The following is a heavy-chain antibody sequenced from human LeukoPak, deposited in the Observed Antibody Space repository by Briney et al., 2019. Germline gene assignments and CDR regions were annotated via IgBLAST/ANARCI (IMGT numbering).Heavy chain of an antibody. D-gene: IGHD5-18*01. Sequence: SETLSLTCAVYGGSFSGYYWSWIRQPPGKGLEWIGEINHSGSTNYNPSLKSRVTISVDTSKNQFSLKLSSVTAADTAVYYCARGPISSDTWIKLWDRRFYFDYWGQGTLVTVSS. V-gene: IGHV4-34*01. J-gene: IGHJ4*02. CDR1: GGSFSGYY. CDR2: INHSGST. CDR3: ARGPISSDTWIKLWDRRFYFDY.